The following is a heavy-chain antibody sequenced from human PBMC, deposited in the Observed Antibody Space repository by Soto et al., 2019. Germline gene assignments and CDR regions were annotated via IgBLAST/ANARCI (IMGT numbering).Heavy chain of an antibody. CDR3: AHSNLYYYDTAPYRFDY. J-gene: IGHJ4*02. CDR2: IYWDDDK. Sequence: SGPTLVNPTQTLTLTCTFSGFSLSTSGVGVGWIRQPPGKALEWLALIYWDDDKRYSPSLKSRLTITKDTSKNRVVLTMTNMDPVDTATYYCAHSNLYYYDTAPYRFDYWGQGTLVTVSS. CDR1: GFSLSTSGVG. V-gene: IGHV2-5*02. D-gene: IGHD3-22*01.